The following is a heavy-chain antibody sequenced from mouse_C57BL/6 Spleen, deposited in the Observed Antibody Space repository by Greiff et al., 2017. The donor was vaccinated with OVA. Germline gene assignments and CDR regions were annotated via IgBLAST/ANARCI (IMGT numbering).Heavy chain of an antibody. D-gene: IGHD2-5*01. CDR2: IDPENGDT. Sequence: VQLKQSGAELVRPGTSVKVSCKASGYAFTNYLIEWVKQRPEQGLEWIGWIDPENGDTEYASKFQGKATITADTSSNTAYLQLSSLTSEDTAVYYCTTNYSNYYWGQGTTLTVSS. CDR1: GYAFTNYL. J-gene: IGHJ2*01. V-gene: IGHV14-4*01. CDR3: TTNYSNYY.